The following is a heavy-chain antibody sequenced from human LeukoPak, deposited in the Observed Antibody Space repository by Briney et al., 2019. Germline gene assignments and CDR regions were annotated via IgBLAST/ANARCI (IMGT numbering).Heavy chain of an antibody. V-gene: IGHV4-39*01. CDR2: IYYSGST. Sequence: SETLSLTCTVSGGSISSSSYYWGWIRQPPGKGLEWIGSIYYSGSTYYNPSLKSRVTISVATSKNQFSLKLSSVTAADTAVYYCAKETIVVVPAAILRYYYYYYMDVWGKGTTVTVSS. CDR1: GGSISSSSYY. CDR3: AKETIVVVPAAILRYYYYYYMDV. J-gene: IGHJ6*03. D-gene: IGHD2-2*02.